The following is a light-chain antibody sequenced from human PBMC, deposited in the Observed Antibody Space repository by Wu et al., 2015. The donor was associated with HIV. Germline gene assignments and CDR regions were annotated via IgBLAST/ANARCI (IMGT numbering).Light chain of an antibody. J-gene: IGKJ2*01. CDR2: GTS. CDR3: QQYNNWPPGNT. CDR1: QSVSSN. V-gene: IGKV3-15*01. Sequence: EIIMTQSPDTLSVSPGERATLSCRASQSVSSNLAWYQQKPGQSPRLLIYGTSTRATGVPARFSGSGSGTEFTLTISSMQSEDFAVYYCQQYNNWPPGNTFGQGTKLEIK.